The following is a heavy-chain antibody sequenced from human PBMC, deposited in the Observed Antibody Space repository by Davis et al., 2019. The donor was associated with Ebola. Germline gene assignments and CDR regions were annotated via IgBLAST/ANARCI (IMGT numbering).Heavy chain of an antibody. D-gene: IGHD1-1*01. J-gene: IGHJ2*01. CDR2: MNPNSANT. Sequence: ASVKVSCKASGYTFTSSDINWVRQATGQGLEWMGWMNPNSANTGYAQKFQGRVTMTRNTSISTAYMELSSLRSEDTAVYYCARGYWRYFDLWGRGTLVTVSS. CDR3: ARGYWRYFDL. CDR1: GYTFTSSD. V-gene: IGHV1-8*01.